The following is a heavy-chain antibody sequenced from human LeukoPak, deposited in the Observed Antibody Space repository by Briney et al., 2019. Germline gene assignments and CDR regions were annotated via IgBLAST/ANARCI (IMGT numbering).Heavy chain of an antibody. J-gene: IGHJ3*02. Sequence: GGCLSLSCAASAFTFSTYCMTSVRQPPGKGLEWLANIKPDGSDNYYVDSMKGRFTISRDSAKNSLYLQLNSLRAEDNTVKACARDVCFSWNYRSCGAFDIWGQGTMVTVSS. CDR1: AFTFSTYC. CDR2: IKPDGSDN. CDR3: ARDVCFSWNYRSCGAFDI. V-gene: IGHV3-7*01. D-gene: IGHD3-16*02.